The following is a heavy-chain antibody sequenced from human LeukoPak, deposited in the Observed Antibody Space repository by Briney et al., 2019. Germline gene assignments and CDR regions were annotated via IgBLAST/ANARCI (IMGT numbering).Heavy chain of an antibody. V-gene: IGHV4-59*01. CDR2: INYSGST. D-gene: IGHD6-19*01. CDR3: ARAGYSSGWSPGPYYYYYYYMDV. J-gene: IGHJ6*03. Sequence: ASETLSLTCTVSGVSISSYYWSWIRQPPGKGLEWIGYINYSGSTNYNPSLKSRVTISVDTSKNHFSLKLSSVTAADTAVYYCARAGYSSGWSPGPYYYYYYYMDVWGKGTTVTVSS. CDR1: GVSISSYY.